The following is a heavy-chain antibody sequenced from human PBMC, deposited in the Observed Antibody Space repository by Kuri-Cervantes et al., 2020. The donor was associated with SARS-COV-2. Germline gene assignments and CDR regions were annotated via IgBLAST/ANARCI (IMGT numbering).Heavy chain of an antibody. D-gene: IGHD2-2*01. Sequence: SETLSLTCTVSGGSISSSSYYWGWIRQPPGKGREWIGSIYYTGNTYYSASLKSRVTISVDTSKNQFSLKLSSVTAADTAVYYCARGKVVVVPAAPGKGYFQHWGQGTLVTVSS. CDR2: IYYTGNT. V-gene: IGHV4-39*01. CDR1: GGSISSSSYY. J-gene: IGHJ1*01. CDR3: ARGKVVVVPAAPGKGYFQH.